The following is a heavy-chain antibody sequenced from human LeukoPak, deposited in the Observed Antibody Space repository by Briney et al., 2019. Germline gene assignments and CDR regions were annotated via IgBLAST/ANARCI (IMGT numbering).Heavy chain of an antibody. V-gene: IGHV4-34*01. J-gene: IGHJ4*02. D-gene: IGHD5-12*01. Sequence: SETLSPTCAVYGESFSGYFWNWIRPPPGKGMEWIGEINHRGSTSNHNPSLKSRVTMSVDTSKNQFSLKLSSVTAADTAVYYCARKSGYARDYWGQGNLVTASS. CDR2: INHRGST. CDR3: ARKSGYARDY. CDR1: GESFSGYF.